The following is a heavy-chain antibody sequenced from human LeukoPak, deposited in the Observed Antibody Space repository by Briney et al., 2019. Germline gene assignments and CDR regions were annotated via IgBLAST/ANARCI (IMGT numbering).Heavy chain of an antibody. V-gene: IGHV3-30-3*01. D-gene: IGHD2-21*01. J-gene: IGHJ3*02. Sequence: GGSLRLSCAASGFTFNTYAMHWVRQAPGKGLEWVAVISYDEYNKYYADSVKGRFTISRDNSKYTLFLQMNSLRPEATAVYYCAREGSDSHDDVFDIWGQGTMVTVSS. CDR2: ISYDEYNK. CDR1: GFTFNTYA. CDR3: AREGSDSHDDVFDI.